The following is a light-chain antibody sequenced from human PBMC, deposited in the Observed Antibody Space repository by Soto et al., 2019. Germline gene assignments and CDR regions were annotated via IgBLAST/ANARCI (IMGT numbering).Light chain of an antibody. Sequence: QSVLTQPPSVSGSPGQSVAISCTGNSSYVGGSNGVSWYQQPPGTAPKLMIYGVSNRPSGVPDRFSGSKSGNTASLTISGLQAEDEGDYYCSSYTSSSTYVFGTGTKVTVL. CDR2: GVS. J-gene: IGLJ1*01. CDR1: SSYVGGSNG. V-gene: IGLV2-18*02. CDR3: SSYTSSSTYV.